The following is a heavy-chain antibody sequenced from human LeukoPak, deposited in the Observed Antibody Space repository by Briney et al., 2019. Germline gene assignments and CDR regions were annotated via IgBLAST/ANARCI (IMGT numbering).Heavy chain of an antibody. Sequence: PGGFLRLSCAASGFTFSSYAMSWVRQAPGKGLEWVSAISGSGGSTYYADSVKGRFTISRDNSKNTLYLQMNSLRAEDTAVYYCAKEPIAAAGTGWYFDYWGQGTLVTVSS. D-gene: IGHD6-13*01. CDR2: ISGSGGST. J-gene: IGHJ4*02. CDR3: AKEPIAAAGTGWYFDY. CDR1: GFTFSSYA. V-gene: IGHV3-23*01.